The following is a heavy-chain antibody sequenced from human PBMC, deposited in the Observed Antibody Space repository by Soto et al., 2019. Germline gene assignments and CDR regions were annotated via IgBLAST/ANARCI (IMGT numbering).Heavy chain of an antibody. CDR3: ARPFQVPQTGDQGYAFDI. D-gene: IGHD7-27*01. J-gene: IGHJ3*02. V-gene: IGHV4-39*01. CDR1: GGSISSSSYY. Sequence: KQSQTLSLTCTVSGGSISSSSYYWGWIRQPPGKGLEWIGSIYYSGSTYYNPSLKSRVTISVDTSKNQFSLKLSSVTAADTAVYYCARPFQVPQTGDQGYAFDIWGQGTMVTVSS. CDR2: IYYSGST.